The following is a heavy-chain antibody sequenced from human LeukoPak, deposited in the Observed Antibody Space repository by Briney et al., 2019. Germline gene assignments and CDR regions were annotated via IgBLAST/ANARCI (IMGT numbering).Heavy chain of an antibody. J-gene: IGHJ3*02. Sequence: SVKVSCKASGGTFSSYAISWVRQAPGQGPEWMGRIIPILGIANYAQKFQGRVTITADKSTSTAYMELSSLRSEDTAVYYCARSSIALAGNDAFDIWGQGTMVTVSS. D-gene: IGHD6-19*01. CDR2: IIPILGIA. CDR3: ARSSIALAGNDAFDI. CDR1: GGTFSSYA. V-gene: IGHV1-69*04.